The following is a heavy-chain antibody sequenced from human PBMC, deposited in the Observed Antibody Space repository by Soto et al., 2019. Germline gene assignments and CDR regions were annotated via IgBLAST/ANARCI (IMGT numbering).Heavy chain of an antibody. CDR2: IYYSGST. V-gene: IGHV4-39*02. Sequence: SETLSLTCTVSGGSISSSSYYWGWIRQPPGKGLEWIGSIYYSGSTYYNPSLKSRVTISVDTSKNQFSLKLSSVTAADTAVYYCARETLWYYYDSSGSDYWGQGTLVTVSS. D-gene: IGHD3-22*01. J-gene: IGHJ4*02. CDR1: GGSISSSSYY. CDR3: ARETLWYYYDSSGSDY.